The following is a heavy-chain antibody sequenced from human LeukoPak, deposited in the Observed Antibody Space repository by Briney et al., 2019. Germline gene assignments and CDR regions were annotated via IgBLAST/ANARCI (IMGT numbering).Heavy chain of an antibody. J-gene: IGHJ5*02. CDR2: IYPGDSDT. CDR1: GYSFTSYW. V-gene: IGHV5-51*01. CDR3: ARLYVDTAMGNWFDP. D-gene: IGHD5-18*01. Sequence: GESLKISCKGSGYSFTSYWIGWVRRMPGKGREWMGIIYPGDSDTRYSPSFQGQVTISADKSISTAYLQWSSLKASDTAMYYCARLYVDTAMGNWFDPWGQGTLVTVSS.